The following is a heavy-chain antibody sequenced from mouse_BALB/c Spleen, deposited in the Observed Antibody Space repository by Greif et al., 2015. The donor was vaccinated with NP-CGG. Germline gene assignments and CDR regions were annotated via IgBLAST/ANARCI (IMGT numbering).Heavy chain of an antibody. V-gene: IGHV1S137*01. CDR3: ARWDFYDYDALFAY. Sequence: QVQLQQSGAELVRPGVSVKISCKGSGYTFTDYAMHWVKQSHAKSLEWIGVISTYYGDASYNQKFKGKATMTVDKSSSTAYMELARLTSEDSAIYYCARWDFYDYDALFAYWGQGTLVTVSA. J-gene: IGHJ3*01. D-gene: IGHD2-4*01. CDR2: ISTYYGDA. CDR1: GYTFTDYA.